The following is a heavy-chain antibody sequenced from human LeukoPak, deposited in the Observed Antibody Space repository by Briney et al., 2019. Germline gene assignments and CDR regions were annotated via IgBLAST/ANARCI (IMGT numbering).Heavy chain of an antibody. J-gene: IGHJ4*02. V-gene: IGHV3-21*01. CDR2: ISPSGSLI. CDR3: AKRMGPTIAAADLDY. D-gene: IGHD6-13*01. CDR1: GFTFSSFS. Sequence: GGSLRLSCAASGFTFSSFSMNWVHQAPGKGLEWVSSISPSGSLISYADSVKGRFTISRDNSENTLYLQMNSLRAEDTAVYYCAKRMGPTIAAADLDYWGQGTLVSVSS.